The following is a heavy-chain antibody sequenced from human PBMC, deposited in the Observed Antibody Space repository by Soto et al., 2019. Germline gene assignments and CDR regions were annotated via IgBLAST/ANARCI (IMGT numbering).Heavy chain of an antibody. CDR2: VYYSGNT. V-gene: IGHV4-39*01. Sequence: PSETLSLTCTVSGGSISNSGYYWGWIRQPPGKGLEWIGSVYYSGNTFYNPSLKSRVTISVDTSNNQFPLKVNSVTAADTAVYYCARRHSSSWFSGLWGQGILVTVSS. D-gene: IGHD6-13*01. J-gene: IGHJ4*02. CDR3: ARRHSSSWFSGL. CDR1: GGSISNSGYY.